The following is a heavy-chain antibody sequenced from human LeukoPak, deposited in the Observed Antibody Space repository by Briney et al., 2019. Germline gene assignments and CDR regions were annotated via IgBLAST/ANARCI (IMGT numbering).Heavy chain of an antibody. CDR2: IIPILGIA. Sequence: SVKVSCKASGGTFSSYAISWVRQAPGQGLEWMGRIIPILGIANYAQKFQGRVTITADKSTSTAYMELSSLRSEDTAVYYCARPPQYYYDSSRGMDVWGQGTTVTVSS. CDR1: GGTFSSYA. CDR3: ARPPQYYYDSSRGMDV. D-gene: IGHD3-22*01. J-gene: IGHJ6*02. V-gene: IGHV1-69*04.